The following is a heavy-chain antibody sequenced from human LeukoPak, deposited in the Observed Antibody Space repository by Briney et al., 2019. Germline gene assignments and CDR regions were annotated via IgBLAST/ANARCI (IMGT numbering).Heavy chain of an antibody. D-gene: IGHD4-17*01. J-gene: IGHJ4*02. CDR1: GGSISSYY. CDR3: ARSENGDYAPSFDY. V-gene: IGHV4-59*01. CDR2: IYYSGST. Sequence: SETLSLTCTVSGGSISSYYWSWIRQPPGKGLEWIGYIYYSGSTNYNPSLKSRVTISVDTSKNQFSLKLSSVTAADTAVYYCARSENGDYAPSFDYWGQGTLVTVSS.